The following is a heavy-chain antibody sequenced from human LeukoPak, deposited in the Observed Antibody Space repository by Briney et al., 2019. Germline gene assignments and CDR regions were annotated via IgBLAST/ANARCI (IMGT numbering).Heavy chain of an antibody. J-gene: IGHJ5*02. D-gene: IGHD4-17*01. CDR1: GDSISSYY. CDR2: IYYSGST. V-gene: IGHV4-59*01. CDR3: ARDRVGYGDYYWFDP. Sequence: PSETLSLTCTVSGDSISSYYWSWIRQPPGKGLEWIGYIYYSGSTNYNPSLKSRVTISVDTSKNQFSLKLSSVTAADTAVYYCARDRVGYGDYYWFDPWGQGTLVTVSS.